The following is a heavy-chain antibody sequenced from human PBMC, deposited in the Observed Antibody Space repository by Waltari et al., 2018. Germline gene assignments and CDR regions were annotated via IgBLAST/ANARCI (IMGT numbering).Heavy chain of an antibody. Sequence: EVQLVESGGGLIQPGGSLRLSCAASGFTVSSNYMSWVRQASGKVLDWVSVIYSGGSTYYADSVKGRFTISRDNSKNTLYLQMNSLRAEDTAVYYCARGGWELTYYYYYGMDVWGQGTTVTVSS. CDR3: ARGGWELTYYYYYGMDV. V-gene: IGHV3-53*01. CDR2: IYSGGST. J-gene: IGHJ6*02. D-gene: IGHD1-26*01. CDR1: GFTVSSNY.